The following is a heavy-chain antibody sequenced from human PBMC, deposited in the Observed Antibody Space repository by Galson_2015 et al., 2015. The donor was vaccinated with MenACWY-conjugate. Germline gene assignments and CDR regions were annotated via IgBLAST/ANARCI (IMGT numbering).Heavy chain of an antibody. J-gene: IGHJ5*02. CDR2: IYYDGGT. Sequence: ETLSLTCTVSGGSISSHYWAWIRQPPGKGLEWIAMIYYDGGTNYYNPSLKSRVTISVDTSKNQFSLDLRSVTAADAAVYFCARRTPNLNWFDPWGQGTLVTVSS. CDR1: GGSISSHY. V-gene: IGHV4-39*01. D-gene: IGHD1-14*01. CDR3: ARRTPNLNWFDP.